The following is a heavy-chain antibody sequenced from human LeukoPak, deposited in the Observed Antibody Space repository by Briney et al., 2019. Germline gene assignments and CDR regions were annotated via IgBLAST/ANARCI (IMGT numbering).Heavy chain of an antibody. CDR2: IYYSGST. J-gene: IGHJ5*02. CDR3: ARAPGGNGYDFWSGYYTSWFDP. V-gene: IGHV4-59*01. Sequence: SETLSLTCTVSGGSISSYYWSWIRQPPGKGPEWIGYIYYSGSTNYNPSLKSRVTISVDTSKNQFSLKLSSVTAADTAVYYCARAPGGNGYDFWSGYYTSWFDPWGQGTLVTVSS. D-gene: IGHD3-3*01. CDR1: GGSISSYY.